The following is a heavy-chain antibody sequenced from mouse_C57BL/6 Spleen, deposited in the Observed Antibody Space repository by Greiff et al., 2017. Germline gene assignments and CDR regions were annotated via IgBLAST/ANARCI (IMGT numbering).Heavy chain of an antibody. CDR2: IYPGDGDT. CDR1: GYAFSSSW. J-gene: IGHJ4*01. CDR3: ENLDSSGYVGAMDY. D-gene: IGHD3-2*02. V-gene: IGHV1-82*01. Sequence: QVQLQQSGPELVKPGASVKISCKASGYAFSSSWMNWVKQRPGKGLEWIGRIYPGDGDTNYNGKFKGKATLTADKSSSTAYMQLSSLTSEDSAVYFCENLDSSGYVGAMDYWGQGTSVTVSS.